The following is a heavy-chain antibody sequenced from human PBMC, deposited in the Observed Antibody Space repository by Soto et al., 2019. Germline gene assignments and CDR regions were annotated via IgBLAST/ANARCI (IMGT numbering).Heavy chain of an antibody. CDR1: GFSFSDYS. J-gene: IGHJ6*03. Sequence: QVHLVESGGDLVKPGGSLRLSCVASGFSFSDYSMTWMRQAPGGGLDLVSFISNTAITDSYADTVKGRFTIDRDNARNSVYLQRISLRAEDAAVYYCARDVQQMLSDKHYSYYLDVWGTGTTVTFSS. D-gene: IGHD3-16*01. V-gene: IGHV3-11*01. CDR2: ISNTAITD. CDR3: ARDVQQMLSDKHYSYYLDV.